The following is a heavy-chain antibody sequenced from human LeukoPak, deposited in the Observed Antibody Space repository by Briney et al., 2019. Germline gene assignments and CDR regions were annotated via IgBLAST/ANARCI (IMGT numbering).Heavy chain of an antibody. D-gene: IGHD3-22*01. V-gene: IGHV4-39*01. CDR3: ARQDGSGYYPSFDY. CDR1: GGSISSSDYY. Sequence: PSGTLSLTCTVSGGSISSSDYYWGWIRQPPGKGLEWIGNIYYDGRTYYNPSLKSRVTISVYTSNNQFSLKLSSVTAADTAVYYCARQDGSGYYPSFDYWGQGSLVTVSS. CDR2: IYYDGRT. J-gene: IGHJ4*02.